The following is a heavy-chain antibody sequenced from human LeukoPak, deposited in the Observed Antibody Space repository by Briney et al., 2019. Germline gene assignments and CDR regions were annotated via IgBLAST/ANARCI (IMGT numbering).Heavy chain of an antibody. J-gene: IGHJ4*02. V-gene: IGHV4-34*01. CDR2: INHSGST. D-gene: IGHD1-26*01. Sequence: PSETLSLTCAVYGGSFSGYYWSWIRQPPGKGLEWIGEINHSGSTNYNPSLKSRVTISVDTSKNQFSLKLSSVTAADTAVYYCARESSEATADYWGQGTLVTVSS. CDR3: ARESSEATADY. CDR1: GGSFSGYY.